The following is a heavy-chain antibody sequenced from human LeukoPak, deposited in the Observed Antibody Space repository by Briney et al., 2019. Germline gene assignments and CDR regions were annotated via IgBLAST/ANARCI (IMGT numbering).Heavy chain of an antibody. CDR2: LSGSGDTT. D-gene: IGHD6-19*01. Sequence: GASLRLSCAVSGFTFSSYAMNWVRQAPGKGLEWVSGLSGSGDTTRYAESVKGRFTISRDNSKNTAYLQINSLRAEDTAVYYCAKVGEASSGWYTGWFDPWGQGTLVTVSS. J-gene: IGHJ5*02. CDR3: AKVGEASSGWYTGWFDP. CDR1: GFTFSSYA. V-gene: IGHV3-23*01.